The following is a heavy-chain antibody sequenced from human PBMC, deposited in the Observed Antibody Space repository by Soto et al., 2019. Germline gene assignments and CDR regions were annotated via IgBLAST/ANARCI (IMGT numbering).Heavy chain of an antibody. CDR2: ISSSSYI. CDR3: AKAGSSGWLIDY. D-gene: IGHD6-19*01. Sequence: GGSLRLSCAASGFTFSSSGMNWVRQAPGKGLEWVSSISSSSYIYYADSVKGRFTISRENAKNSLYLQMSSLRAEDTAVYYCAKAGSSGWLIDYWGQGTLVTVSS. J-gene: IGHJ4*02. V-gene: IGHV3-21*01. CDR1: GFTFSSSG.